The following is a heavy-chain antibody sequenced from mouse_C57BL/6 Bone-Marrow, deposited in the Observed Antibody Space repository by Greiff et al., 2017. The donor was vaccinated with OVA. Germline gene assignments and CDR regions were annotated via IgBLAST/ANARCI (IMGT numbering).Heavy chain of an antibody. CDR3: ASGEGQGFAY. CDR1: GFTFSSYA. V-gene: IGHV5-4*03. Sequence: EVMLVESGGGLVKPGGSLKLSCAASGFTFSSYAMSWVRQTPEKRLEWVATISDGGSYTYYPDNVKGRFTISRDNAKNNLYLQMSHLKSEDTAMYYCASGEGQGFAYWGQGTLVTVSA. CDR2: ISDGGSYT. J-gene: IGHJ3*01. D-gene: IGHD3-3*01.